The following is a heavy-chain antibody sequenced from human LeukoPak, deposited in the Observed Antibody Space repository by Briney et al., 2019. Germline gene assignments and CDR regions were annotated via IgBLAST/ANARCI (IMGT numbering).Heavy chain of an antibody. D-gene: IGHD7-27*01. Sequence: ASVKVSCKASGSTFSSYAISWVRQAPGQGLEWMGGIIPIFGTANYAQKFQGRVTITTDESTSTAYMELSSLRSEDTAVYYCARDPTITGDDWFDPWGQGTLVTVSS. J-gene: IGHJ5*02. CDR2: IIPIFGTA. CDR1: GSTFSSYA. CDR3: ARDPTITGDDWFDP. V-gene: IGHV1-69*05.